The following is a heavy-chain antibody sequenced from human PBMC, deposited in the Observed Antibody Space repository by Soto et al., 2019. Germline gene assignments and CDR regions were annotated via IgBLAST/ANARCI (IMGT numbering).Heavy chain of an antibody. V-gene: IGHV3-33*06. CDR2: IWYDGSDQ. J-gene: IGHJ4*02. CDR1: GFAFASYG. D-gene: IGHD5-12*01. Sequence: QVQLVESGGDVVQPGRSLRLSCAASGFAFASYGMHWVRQAPGKGLEWVATIWYDGSDQRYADSVKGRFTISRDNSANTLYLQMNSLRAEDTAVYYCAKDQGTAPSAVLGGWLYRWGQGTLVIVSP. CDR3: AKDQGTAPSAVLGGWLYR.